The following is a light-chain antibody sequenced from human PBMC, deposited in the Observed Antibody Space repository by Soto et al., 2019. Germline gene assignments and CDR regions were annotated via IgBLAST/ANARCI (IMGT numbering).Light chain of an antibody. CDR1: QNIRSL. V-gene: IGKV1-5*01. J-gene: IGKJ2*01. CDR2: DAS. Sequence: DMPMTQSPTTLSASVGDRVTITCRASQNIRSLLAWYQQKPGKAPKVLIYDASTLESGVPSRFSGSGFGTEFTLTISSLQPDDFATYYCQHYNGYFGQGTKLEIK. CDR3: QHYNGY.